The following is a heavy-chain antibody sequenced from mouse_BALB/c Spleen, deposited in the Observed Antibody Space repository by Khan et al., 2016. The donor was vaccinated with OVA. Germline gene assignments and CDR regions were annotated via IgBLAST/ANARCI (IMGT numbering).Heavy chain of an antibody. CDR3: ASHLTGSFAY. CDR2: INSDGYYT. D-gene: IGHD4-1*01. Sequence: DVKLVESGGDLMKPGGSLKLSCAASGFTFSTYGMSWVRQTPDKRLEWVATINSDGYYTYYPDSVQGRFTISRNNAKNTLYLQMSSLKSEDTAMXYCASHLTGSFAYWGQGTLVTVSA. CDR1: GFTFSTYG. V-gene: IGHV5-6*02. J-gene: IGHJ3*01.